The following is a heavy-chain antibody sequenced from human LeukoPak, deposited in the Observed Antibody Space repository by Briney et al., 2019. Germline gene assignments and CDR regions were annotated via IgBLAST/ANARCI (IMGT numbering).Heavy chain of an antibody. CDR1: GFTFGSYA. J-gene: IGHJ4*02. D-gene: IGHD6-19*01. CDR2: ISGSGGST. CDR3: AKDREYSSGWYNY. V-gene: IGHV3-23*01. Sequence: PGGSLRLSCAASGFTFGSYAMSWVRQAPGKGLEWVSAISGSGGSTYYADSVKGRFTISRDNSKNTLYLQMNSLRAEDTAVYYCAKDREYSSGWYNYWGQGTLVTVSS.